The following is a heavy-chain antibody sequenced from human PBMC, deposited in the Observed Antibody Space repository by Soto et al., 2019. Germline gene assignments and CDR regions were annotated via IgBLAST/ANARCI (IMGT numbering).Heavy chain of an antibody. D-gene: IGHD2-21*02. CDR3: AGYCGGDCYSLVTFDI. CDR2: SHYSGAT. CDR1: GGSISSSSYY. J-gene: IGHJ3*02. V-gene: IGHV4-39*01. Sequence: PSETLSLTCTVSGGSISSSSYYWGWIRQPPGKGLEWIGNSHYSGATYYNPSLKSPVTISVDTSKNQFSLRVSSVTAADTAVYYCAGYCGGDCYSLVTFDILGQTIMVTVS.